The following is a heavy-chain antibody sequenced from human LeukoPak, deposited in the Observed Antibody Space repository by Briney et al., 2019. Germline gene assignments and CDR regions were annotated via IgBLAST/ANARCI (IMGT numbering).Heavy chain of an antibody. V-gene: IGHV3-30*03. CDR2: ISYDGSSK. J-gene: IGHJ3*02. D-gene: IGHD5-24*01. CDR3: ARDPGDGFNSEAYDI. CDR1: GFTLSRFG. Sequence: WTSLRLSCAASGFTLSRFGMSWVRQAPGKGLEGVAIISYDGSSKKYADSVKGRFTISRDNPKNTLFLQMNRLSAEDTALYYCARDPGDGFNSEAYDIWGQGTKVTVSS.